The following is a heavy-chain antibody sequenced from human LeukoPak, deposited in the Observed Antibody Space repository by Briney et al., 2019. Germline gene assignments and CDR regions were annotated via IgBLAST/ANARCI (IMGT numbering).Heavy chain of an antibody. V-gene: IGHV1-8*01. CDR3: ARGPSLYWYSLKSNWFDP. D-gene: IGHD6-13*01. CDR2: MNPNSGNT. CDR1: GYTFTSYD. Sequence: ASVKVPCKASGYTFTSYDINWVRQATGQGLEWMGWMNPNSGNTGYAQKFQGRVTMTRNTSISTAYMELSSLRSEDTAVYYCARGPSLYWYSLKSNWFDPWGQGTLVTVSS. J-gene: IGHJ5*02.